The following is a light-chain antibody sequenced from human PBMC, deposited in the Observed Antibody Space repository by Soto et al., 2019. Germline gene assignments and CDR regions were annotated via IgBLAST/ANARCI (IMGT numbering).Light chain of an antibody. CDR1: QSLVNSNGNTY. CDR3: MQTTRWQYT. CDR2: QVS. Sequence: DVVMTQSPLSLPVTLGQPSSISCRSSQSLVNSNGNTYLNLFQQRPGQSPRRLIYQVSNRDSGVPDRFSGSGSGTDFTLKISRVEAEDAGIYYCMQTTRWQYTFDQGTKVDIK. J-gene: IGKJ2*01. V-gene: IGKV2-30*01.